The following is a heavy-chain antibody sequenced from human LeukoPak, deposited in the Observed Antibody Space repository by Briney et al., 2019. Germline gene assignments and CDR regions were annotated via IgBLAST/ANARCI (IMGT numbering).Heavy chain of an antibody. J-gene: IGHJ5*02. CDR1: YGSISSSSYY. CDR2: TYYTGST. V-gene: IGHV4-39*01. D-gene: IGHD1-1*01. CDR3: PRIHPAHWNPFNWFDP. Sequence: SETLSLTCSVSYGSISSSSYYWCWIRQPPGKGLEWIGTTYYTGSTFYKPSLTSRVTISVDTSKNQFSLKLSSVTDVDTAVYYCPRIHPAHWNPFNWFDPWGQGTLVTVSS.